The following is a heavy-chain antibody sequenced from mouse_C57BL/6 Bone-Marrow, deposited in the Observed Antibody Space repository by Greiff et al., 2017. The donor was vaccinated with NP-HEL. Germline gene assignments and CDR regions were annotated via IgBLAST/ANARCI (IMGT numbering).Heavy chain of an antibody. CDR1: GFTFSDFY. CDR2: SRNKANDYTT. Sequence: EVKLVESGGGLVQSGRSLRLSCATSGFTFSDFYMEWVRQAPGKGLEWIAASRNKANDYTTEYNASVKGRFIVYRDTSQSILYLQMNAQRAEDTAVYYCARGQTAQATSYAMDYWGQGTSVTVSS. CDR3: ARGQTAQATSYAMDY. D-gene: IGHD3-2*02. J-gene: IGHJ4*01. V-gene: IGHV7-1*01.